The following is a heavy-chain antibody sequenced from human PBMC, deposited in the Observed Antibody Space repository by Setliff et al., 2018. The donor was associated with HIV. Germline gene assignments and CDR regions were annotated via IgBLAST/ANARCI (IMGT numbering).Heavy chain of an antibody. CDR1: GYSISSDYY. Sequence: PSETLSLTCAVSGYSISSDYYWGWIRQPPGKGLEWIGSIYHSGSTHYNPSLKSRVTISADTSKTQFSLNLSPVTAAETAVYYCARVGYHCSGRYSFDYWGQGTLVTVSS. V-gene: IGHV4-38-2*01. CDR2: IYHSGST. J-gene: IGHJ4*02. D-gene: IGHD3-10*02. CDR3: ARVGYHCSGRYSFDY.